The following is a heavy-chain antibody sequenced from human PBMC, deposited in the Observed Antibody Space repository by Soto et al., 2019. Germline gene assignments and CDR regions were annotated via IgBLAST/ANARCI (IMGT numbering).Heavy chain of an antibody. J-gene: IGHJ5*02. CDR1: GFTVSSNY. CDR3: ARDWSIASRDPWFDP. V-gene: IGHV3-66*01. Sequence: PGGSLRLSCAASGFTVSSNYMSWGRQAPGKGLEWVSVIYSGGSTYYADSVKGRFTISRDNSKNTLYLQMNSLRAEDTAVYYCARDWSIASRDPWFDPWGQGTLVTVSS. CDR2: IYSGGST. D-gene: IGHD6-6*01.